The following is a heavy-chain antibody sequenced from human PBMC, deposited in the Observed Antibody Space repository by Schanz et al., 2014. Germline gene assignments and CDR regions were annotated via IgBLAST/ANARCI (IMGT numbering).Heavy chain of an antibody. Sequence: EVQLVESGGGLVQPGRSLRLSCAASGFTFDDYAMHWVRQAPGKGLEWISYIKISGDVFYTDSVKGRFTISRDNAKSSLYLQMSSLRDEDTAVYYCARPLGPNYYYYGLDVWGQGTTVTVSS. CDR1: GFTFDDYA. CDR2: IKISGDV. V-gene: IGHV3-9*01. CDR3: ARPLGPNYYYYGLDV. J-gene: IGHJ6*02.